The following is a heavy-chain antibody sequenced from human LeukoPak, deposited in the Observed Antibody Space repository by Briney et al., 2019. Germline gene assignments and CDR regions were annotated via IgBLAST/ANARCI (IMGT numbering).Heavy chain of an antibody. CDR1: GFTFTSYS. V-gene: IGHV3-23*01. CDR2: ISGSGGST. D-gene: IGHD3-10*01. CDR3: AKDPPLYYYGSGSYYNYFDY. J-gene: IGHJ4*02. Sequence: GESLRLSCAASGFTFTSYSMNWVRQAPGKGLEWVSAISGSGGSTYYAGSVKGRFTISRDNSKNTLYLQMNSLRAEDPAVYYCAKDPPLYYYGSGSYYNYFDYWGQGTLVTVSS.